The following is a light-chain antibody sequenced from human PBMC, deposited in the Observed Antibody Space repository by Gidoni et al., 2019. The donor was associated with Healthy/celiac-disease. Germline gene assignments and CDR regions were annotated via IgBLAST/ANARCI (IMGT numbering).Light chain of an antibody. J-gene: IGKJ2*01. CDR3: QQYGSSPYT. CDR2: GAS. CDR1: QSVSSSY. V-gene: IGKV3-20*01. Sequence: EIVFTQSPGTLSLSPGERATLSCRASQSVSSSYLAWYQQKPGQAPRLLICGASSRATGIPDRFSGRGSGTDFTLTISRLEPEDFAVYYCQQYGSSPYTFGQGTKLEIK.